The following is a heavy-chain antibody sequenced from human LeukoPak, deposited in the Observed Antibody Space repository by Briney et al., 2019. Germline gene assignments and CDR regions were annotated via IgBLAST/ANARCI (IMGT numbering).Heavy chain of an antibody. V-gene: IGHV3-11*04. CDR3: ATSRVFDY. Sequence: GGSLRLSCVASGFTFSDYFMSWIRQAPGKGLEWLSFINSAGNNIYYADSVKGRFTISRNNSKETLYLEMNSLRVEDTAIYYCATSRVFDYWGQGTLVAVSS. J-gene: IGHJ4*02. CDR2: INSAGNNI. CDR1: GFTFSDYF.